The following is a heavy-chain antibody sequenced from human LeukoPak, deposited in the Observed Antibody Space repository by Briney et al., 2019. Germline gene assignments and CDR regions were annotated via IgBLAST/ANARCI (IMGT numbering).Heavy chain of an antibody. J-gene: IGHJ3*02. V-gene: IGHV3-48*03. CDR2: ISSSGSTK. Sequence: QPGGSLRLSCAASGFTFSSYEMNWVRQAPGKGLEWVSYISSSGSTKNYADSVKGRFTISRDNAKNSLYLQMNSLRAEDTALYYCARSYGGNAWGAFDISGQGTMVTVSS. D-gene: IGHD4-23*01. CDR3: ARSYGGNAWGAFDI. CDR1: GFTFSSYE.